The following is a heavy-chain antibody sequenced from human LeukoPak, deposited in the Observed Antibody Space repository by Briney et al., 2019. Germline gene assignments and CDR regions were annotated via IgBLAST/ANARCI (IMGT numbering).Heavy chain of an antibody. CDR2: ISGSGGST. J-gene: IGHJ4*02. CDR1: GFTFSSYT. Sequence: GGSLRLSCAASGFTFSSYTMSWVRQAPGKGLEWVSAISGSGGSTYYADSVKGRFTISRDNSKNTLYLQMNSLRAEDTAVYYCAKDPALYGDYILYYFDYWGQGTLVTVSS. CDR3: AKDPALYGDYILYYFDY. V-gene: IGHV3-23*01. D-gene: IGHD4-17*01.